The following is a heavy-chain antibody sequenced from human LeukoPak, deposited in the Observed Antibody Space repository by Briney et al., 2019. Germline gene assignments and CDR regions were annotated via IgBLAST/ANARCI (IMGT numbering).Heavy chain of an antibody. CDR1: GFSFSSYS. Sequence: GGSLRLSCAASGFSFSSYSMNWVRQAPGKGLEWVSSISNSNSFIYYADSVKGRFTIPRDNTENSLYLQMNSLRAEDTAVYYCARDGGYSYGSDYWGQGTLVTVSS. D-gene: IGHD5-18*01. J-gene: IGHJ4*02. V-gene: IGHV3-21*01. CDR3: ARDGGYSYGSDY. CDR2: ISNSNSFI.